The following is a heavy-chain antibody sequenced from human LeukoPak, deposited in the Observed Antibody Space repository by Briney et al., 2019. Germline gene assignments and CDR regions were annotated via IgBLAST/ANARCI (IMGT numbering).Heavy chain of an antibody. CDR1: GFTFSSYA. Sequence: GGSLRLSCAASGFTFSSYAMNWVRQGPGKGLEWVSGISGSGGSTYYADSVRGRFTISRDNSKNTLYLQMNSLRADDTAVYYCAKDPYVYVWGSYRSNWGQGTLVTVSS. V-gene: IGHV3-23*01. J-gene: IGHJ4*02. CDR2: ISGSGGST. D-gene: IGHD3-16*02. CDR3: AKDPYVYVWGSYRSN.